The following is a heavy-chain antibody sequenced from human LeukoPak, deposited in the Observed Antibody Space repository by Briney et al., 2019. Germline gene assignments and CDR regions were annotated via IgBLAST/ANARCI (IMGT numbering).Heavy chain of an antibody. CDR2: ISDRGDTI. V-gene: IGHV3-11*01. CDR1: GFTFSDYY. CDR3: ARLKAGN. J-gene: IGHJ4*02. Sequence: GGSLRLSCAASGFTFSDYYMSWIRQAPGKGLEWVSYISDRGDTIYYADSVKDRFTVSRDNANNSVSLQMNSLSADETAVYYCARLKAGNWGPGTLVTVSS.